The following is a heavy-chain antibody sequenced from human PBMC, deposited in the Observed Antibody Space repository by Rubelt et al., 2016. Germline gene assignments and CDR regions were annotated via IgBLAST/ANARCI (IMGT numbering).Heavy chain of an antibody. D-gene: IGHD7-27*01. CDR2: ISAYNGNT. CDR3: ARYLGIDGDFDY. J-gene: IGHJ4*02. V-gene: IGHV1-18*01. Sequence: APGQGLEWMGWISAYNGNTNYAQKLQGRVTMTTDTSTSTAYMELRSLRSDDTAVYYCARYLGIDGDFDYWGQGTLVTVSS.